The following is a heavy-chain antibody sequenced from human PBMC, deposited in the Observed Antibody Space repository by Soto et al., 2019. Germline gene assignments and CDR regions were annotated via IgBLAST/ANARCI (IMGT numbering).Heavy chain of an antibody. CDR1: GYTFSRYA. CDR2: INAGNGNT. CDR3: ARAVAVAADFDY. Sequence: QVQLVQSGAEEKKPGASVKVSCKASGYTFSRYAMHWVRQAPGQRLEWMGWINAGNGNTKYSQKFQGSVTITRDTSASTAYTELSSRTSEDTAVYYCARAVAVAADFDYWGQGTLVTVSS. V-gene: IGHV1-3*05. J-gene: IGHJ4*02. D-gene: IGHD6-19*01.